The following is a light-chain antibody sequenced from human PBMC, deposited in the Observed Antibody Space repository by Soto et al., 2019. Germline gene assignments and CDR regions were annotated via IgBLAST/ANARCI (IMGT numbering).Light chain of an antibody. CDR3: HQRSNWLIT. CDR2: DAS. CDR1: QSVSSY. Sequence: EIVLTQSPATLSLFPGERATLSCRASQSVSSYLAWYQQKPGQAPRLLIYDASNRATGIPARFSGSGSGTDFTLTISSLEPEDFAVYYCHQRSNWLITFGPGTKVDIK. J-gene: IGKJ3*01. V-gene: IGKV3-11*01.